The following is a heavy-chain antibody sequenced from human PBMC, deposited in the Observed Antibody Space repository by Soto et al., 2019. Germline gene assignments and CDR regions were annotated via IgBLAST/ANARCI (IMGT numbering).Heavy chain of an antibody. V-gene: IGHV1-69*13. CDR3: ARGENRYYYDSSGHAFDI. CDR2: IIPIFGTA. Sequence: SVKVSCKASGGTFSSYAISWVRRAPGQGLEWMGGIIPIFGTANYAQKFQGRVTITADESTSTAYMELSSLRSEDTAVYYCARGENRYYYDSSGHAFDIWGQGTMVTVSS. D-gene: IGHD3-22*01. J-gene: IGHJ3*02. CDR1: GGTFSSYA.